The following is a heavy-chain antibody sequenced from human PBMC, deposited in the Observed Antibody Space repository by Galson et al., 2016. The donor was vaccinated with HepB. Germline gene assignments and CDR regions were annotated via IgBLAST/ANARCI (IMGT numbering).Heavy chain of an antibody. Sequence: SLRLSCAASGFTFDDYAMHWVRHSPGKGLEWVAGINWNSGTVFYADSVKGRFTISRDNNRNSIYLQMDNLSVEDTVFYFCARDPYQWLSKYYFDYWGQGALVTVSS. CDR2: INWNSGTV. V-gene: IGHV3-9*01. J-gene: IGHJ4*02. D-gene: IGHD6-19*01. CDR1: GFTFDDYA. CDR3: ARDPYQWLSKYYFDY.